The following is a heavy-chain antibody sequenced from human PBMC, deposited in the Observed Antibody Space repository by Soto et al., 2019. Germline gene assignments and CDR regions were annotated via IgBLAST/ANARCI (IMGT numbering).Heavy chain of an antibody. J-gene: IGHJ6*02. CDR3: AKVIMAVTTVELYYYYYYGMDF. D-gene: IGHD4-17*01. CDR2: ITGRGHST. V-gene: IGHV3-23*01. Sequence: GVSLRLSCSASGFTFDSYGMSWVRQAPGKGLEWVSTITGRGHSTYYADSVMGRFTISRDNSKNTLDLQMSSLRDDDTAVYYCAKVIMAVTTVELYYYYYYGMDFWGQGSTVTV. CDR1: GFTFDSYG.